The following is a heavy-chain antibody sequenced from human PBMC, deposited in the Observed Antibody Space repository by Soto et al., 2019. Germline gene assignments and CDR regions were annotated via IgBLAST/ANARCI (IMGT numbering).Heavy chain of an antibody. CDR3: AKDAPLYSFHFGMDV. V-gene: IGHV3-30*18. Sequence: GGSPRLSCAASESTLSSYGMHWVRQAPGKGLEWVAVISHDGSKKYYADSVKGRFTISRDSSKNTLYLQMNSLRADDTAVYYCAKDAPLYSFHFGMDVWGQGTTVTVSS. CDR2: ISHDGSKK. CDR1: ESTLSSYG. D-gene: IGHD2-21*01. J-gene: IGHJ6*02.